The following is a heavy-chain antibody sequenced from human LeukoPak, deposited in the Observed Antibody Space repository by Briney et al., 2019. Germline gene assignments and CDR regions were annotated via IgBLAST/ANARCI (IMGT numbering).Heavy chain of an antibody. D-gene: IGHD5-18*01. CDR2: IRSKAYRGPT. J-gene: IGHJ6*02. CDR3: SRGPIQLWVHNGVDV. CDR1: GFHFGDHA. Sequence: GWSLRLSCTTSGFHFGDHAMTWVRQAPGKGLECVGFIRSKAYRGPTEYAASVKGRFTISRDDSKSVVYLQMNSLKSEDTAVYYCSRGPIQLWVHNGVDVWGQGTTVTVSS. V-gene: IGHV3-49*04.